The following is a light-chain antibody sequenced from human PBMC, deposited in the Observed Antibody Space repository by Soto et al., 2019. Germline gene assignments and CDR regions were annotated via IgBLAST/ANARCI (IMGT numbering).Light chain of an antibody. CDR3: SSYSSSTTHVV. J-gene: IGLJ2*01. V-gene: IGLV2-14*03. Sequence: QSALTQPASVSGSPGRSVTISCTGTSTDVGDFNYVSWYQHLPGRATKLIIYDVTNRPSGISYRFSASKSGRTASLTISGLPAEDEADYYCSSYSSSTTHVVFGGGTKLTVL. CDR1: STDVGDFNY. CDR2: DVT.